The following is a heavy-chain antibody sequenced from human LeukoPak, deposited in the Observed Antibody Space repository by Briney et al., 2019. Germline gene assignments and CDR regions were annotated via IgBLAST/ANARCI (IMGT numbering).Heavy chain of an antibody. V-gene: IGHV3-30*19. Sequence: GGSLRLSCAASGFTFRTSGMHWVRQAPGKGLEWVAVISYDGSNKYYADSVKGRFTISRDNSKNTLYLQMNSLRAEDTAVYYCARERRYGGKTFDYWGQGTLVTVSS. J-gene: IGHJ4*02. CDR2: ISYDGSNK. CDR3: ARERRYGGKTFDY. CDR1: GFTFRTSG. D-gene: IGHD4-23*01.